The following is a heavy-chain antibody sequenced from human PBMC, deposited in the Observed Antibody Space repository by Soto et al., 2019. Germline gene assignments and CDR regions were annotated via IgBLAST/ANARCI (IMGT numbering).Heavy chain of an antibody. D-gene: IGHD1-26*01. V-gene: IGHV1-8*01. Sequence: QAQLVQSGAEVKKPGASVKVSCKASGYTFTGYDINWVRQATGRGFEWMGWMNPNSGNTGYAQNLQGRGPMTRDNSITTAYMELTSLRDDDSAVYYCAGEKVGTTGIDFWGQGTLVTVSS. J-gene: IGHJ4*02. CDR2: MNPNSGNT. CDR3: AGEKVGTTGIDF. CDR1: GYTFTGYD.